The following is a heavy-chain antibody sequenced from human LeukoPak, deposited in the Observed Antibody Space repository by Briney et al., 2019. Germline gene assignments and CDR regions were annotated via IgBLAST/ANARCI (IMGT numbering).Heavy chain of an antibody. J-gene: IGHJ3*02. D-gene: IGHD5-12*01. CDR1: GVSFRDYY. CDR3: ARAINSGYDKDAFDI. V-gene: IGHV4-34*01. CDR2: INYGEST. Sequence: SETLSLTCAVYGVSFRDYYWSWIRQPPGKGLEWIGEINYGESTNYISSLKSRVTISLDTSKNHYSLKMTSVTAADTAVYYCARAINSGYDKDAFDIWGQGTMVTVSS.